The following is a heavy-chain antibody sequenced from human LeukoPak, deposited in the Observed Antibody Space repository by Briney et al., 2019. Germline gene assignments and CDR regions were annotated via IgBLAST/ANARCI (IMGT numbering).Heavy chain of an antibody. V-gene: IGHV3-23*01. Sequence: PGGSLRLPCAASGFTFSSYAMSWVRQAPGKGLEWVSAISGSGGSTYYADSVKGRFTISRDNSKNTLYLQMNSLRAEDTAVYYCAKGGDYDFWSGYYYFDYWGQGTLVTVSS. CDR2: ISGSGGST. J-gene: IGHJ4*02. CDR1: GFTFSSYA. D-gene: IGHD3-3*01. CDR3: AKGGDYDFWSGYYYFDY.